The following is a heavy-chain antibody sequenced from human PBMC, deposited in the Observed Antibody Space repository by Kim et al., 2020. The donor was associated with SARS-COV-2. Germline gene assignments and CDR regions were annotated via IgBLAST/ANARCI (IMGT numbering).Heavy chain of an antibody. D-gene: IGHD1-1*01. J-gene: IGHJ4*02. Sequence: YNPSLKSRVTISVDTSKNQFSLKLSSVTAADTAVYYCARAITRTTPIFDYWGQGTLVTVSS. CDR3: ARAITRTTPIFDY. V-gene: IGHV4-4*09.